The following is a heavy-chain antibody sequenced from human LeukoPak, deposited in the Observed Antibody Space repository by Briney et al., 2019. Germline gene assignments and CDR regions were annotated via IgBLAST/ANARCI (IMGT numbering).Heavy chain of an antibody. D-gene: IGHD6-13*01. Sequence: GGSLRLSCAASGFTFSSYSMNWGRQAPGKGLEWVSSISSSSSYIYYADSVKGRFTISRDNAKNSLYLQMNSLRAEDTAVYYCARVPSYSSSWLSWFDPWGQGTPVTVSS. V-gene: IGHV3-21*01. CDR1: GFTFSSYS. CDR2: ISSSSSYI. J-gene: IGHJ5*02. CDR3: ARVPSYSSSWLSWFDP.